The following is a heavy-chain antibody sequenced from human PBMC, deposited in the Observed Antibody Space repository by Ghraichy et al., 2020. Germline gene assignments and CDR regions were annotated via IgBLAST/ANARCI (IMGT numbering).Heavy chain of an antibody. CDR1: GDSVSSNSAA. CDR3: ARDRGNFSNNVCGGFYYGLDV. V-gene: IGHV6-1*01. J-gene: IGHJ6*02. D-gene: IGHD2-8*01. CDR2: TYPRSKWFT. Sequence: SQTLSLTCAISGDSVSSNSAAWNWIRQSPSRGLEWLGRTYPRSKWFTDYAVTVKIRITISPDTSKNQFSLHLNSVTPKDTAVYYCARDRGNFSNNVCGGFYYGLDVWGQGTSVTVSS.